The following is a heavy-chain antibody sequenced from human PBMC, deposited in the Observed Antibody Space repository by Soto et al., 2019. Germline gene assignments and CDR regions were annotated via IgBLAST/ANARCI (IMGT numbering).Heavy chain of an antibody. J-gene: IGHJ4*02. Sequence: QVQLVESGGGVVQPGRSLRLSCAASGFTFSSYGMHWVRQAPGKGLEWVAVIWYDGSNKYYADSVKGRFTISRDNSKNTLYLQMNRLRAEDTAVYYCAREGSLGYCSSTSCYYFAYWGQGTLVTVSS. CDR1: GFTFSSYG. D-gene: IGHD2-2*03. CDR3: AREGSLGYCSSTSCYYFAY. V-gene: IGHV3-33*01. CDR2: IWYDGSNK.